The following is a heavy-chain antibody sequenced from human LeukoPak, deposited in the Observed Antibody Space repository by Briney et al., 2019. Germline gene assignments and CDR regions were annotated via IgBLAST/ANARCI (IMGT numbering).Heavy chain of an antibody. J-gene: IGHJ4*02. Sequence: GGSLRLSCEASGFTLINAWMTWVRQAPGKGLEWVGRIKSNSDGGTIDYGAPVKGRFNISRDDSKNTFYLQMYSLRAEDTAVYYCAKDLVVVIRYFDYWGQGTLVTVSS. CDR2: IKSNSDGGTI. CDR1: GFTLINAW. V-gene: IGHV3-15*01. CDR3: AKDLVVVIRYFDY. D-gene: IGHD2-21*01.